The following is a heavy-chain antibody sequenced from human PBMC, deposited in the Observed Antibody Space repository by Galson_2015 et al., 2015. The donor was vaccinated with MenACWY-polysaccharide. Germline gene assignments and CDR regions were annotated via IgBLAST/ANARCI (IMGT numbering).Heavy chain of an antibody. CDR1: GFTFRIYT. CDR2: ISGSGANT. V-gene: IGHV3-23*01. CDR3: AKVPPGSLRALDH. J-gene: IGHJ4*02. Sequence: SLRLSCAASGFTFRIYTMHWVRQAPGKGLEWVSDISGSGANTDYSDSVKGRFTISRDNSKDSLYLQMDSLRAEDTAIYYCAKVPPGSLRALDHWGQGTLVAVSS. D-gene: IGHD3-10*01.